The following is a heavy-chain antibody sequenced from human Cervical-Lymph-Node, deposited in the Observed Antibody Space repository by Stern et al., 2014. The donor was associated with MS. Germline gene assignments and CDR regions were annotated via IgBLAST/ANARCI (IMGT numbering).Heavy chain of an antibody. D-gene: IGHD6-13*01. Sequence: MQLVESGGGVVQPGRSLRLSCAASGFTFSSYAMHWVRQAPGKGLEWVAVISYDRSNKYYDDSVKGRFTISRDNSKNTLYLQMNSLRAEDTAVYYCAKDWYRTREPYIAAAGEDYWGQGTLVTVSS. CDR2: ISYDRSNK. J-gene: IGHJ4*02. CDR1: GFTFSSYA. V-gene: IGHV3-30*18. CDR3: AKDWYRTREPYIAAAGEDY.